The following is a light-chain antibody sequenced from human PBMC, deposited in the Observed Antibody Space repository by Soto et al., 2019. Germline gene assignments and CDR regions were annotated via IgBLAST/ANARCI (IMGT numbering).Light chain of an antibody. V-gene: IGLV2-14*01. CDR1: ISDVGAYTY. CDR3: SSYTTSSTVV. J-gene: IGLJ2*01. CDR2: EVS. Sequence: QSVLTQPASVSGSPGQSITISCTGTISDVGAYTYVSWYQQHPGKAPKLMIYEVSNRPSGVSDRFSGSKSGNTASLTISGLTADDKADYSCSSYTTSSTVVFGGGTKLTVL.